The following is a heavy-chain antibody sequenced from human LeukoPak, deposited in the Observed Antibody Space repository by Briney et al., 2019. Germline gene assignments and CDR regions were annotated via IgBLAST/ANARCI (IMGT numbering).Heavy chain of an antibody. CDR2: IYYSGST. Sequence: KPSETLSLTCTVSGGSISSYYWSWIRQPPGKGLEWIGYIYYSGSTNYNPSLKSRVTISLDTSKNQFSLKLSSVTAADTAVYYCARGGNSSFQTYCYYYYGMDVWGQGTTVTVSS. J-gene: IGHJ6*02. V-gene: IGHV4-59*01. CDR3: ARGGNSSFQTYCYYYYGMDV. CDR1: GGSISSYY. D-gene: IGHD6-13*01.